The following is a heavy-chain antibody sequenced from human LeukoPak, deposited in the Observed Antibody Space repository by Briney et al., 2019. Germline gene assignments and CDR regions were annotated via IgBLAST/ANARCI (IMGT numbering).Heavy chain of an antibody. V-gene: IGHV3-66*01. CDR3: ARDGVDIVATTYGMDV. CDR2: IYSGGST. Sequence: GGSLRLSCAASGFTVSSNYMSWVRQAPGKGLEWVSVIYSGGSTYYADSVKGRFTISRDNSKNTLYLQMNSLGAEDTAVYYCARDGVDIVATTYGMDVWGQGTTVTVSS. J-gene: IGHJ6*02. CDR1: GFTVSSNY. D-gene: IGHD5-12*01.